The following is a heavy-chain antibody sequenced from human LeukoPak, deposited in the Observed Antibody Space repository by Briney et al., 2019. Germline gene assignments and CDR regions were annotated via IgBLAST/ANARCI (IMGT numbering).Heavy chain of an antibody. CDR1: GYTFTGYY. Sequence: ASVKVSCNASGYTFTGYYIHWVRQAPGQGLEWMGRINPNTGGTDYAQKFQGRVTMTRDTSITTAYMELSRLTSDDTAIYYCAKVPPSITAAGNWLGPWGQGALVTVSS. V-gene: IGHV1-2*06. D-gene: IGHD6-13*01. CDR2: INPNTGGT. J-gene: IGHJ5*02. CDR3: AKVPPSITAAGNWLGP.